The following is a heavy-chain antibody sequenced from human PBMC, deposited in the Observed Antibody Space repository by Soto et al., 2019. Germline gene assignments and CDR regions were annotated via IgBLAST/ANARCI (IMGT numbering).Heavy chain of an antibody. Sequence: PVGSLRLSCAASGFTFNIYGMHWVGQAPDKGLEWVALISYDGSNQYYADSVKGRFTISRDNSKNTLFLQMNSLRADDTAVYYCAKDQASGQGSFDSWGQGTLVTVSS. J-gene: IGHJ4*02. CDR1: GFTFNIYG. CDR3: AKDQASGQGSFDS. CDR2: ISYDGSNQ. V-gene: IGHV3-30*18.